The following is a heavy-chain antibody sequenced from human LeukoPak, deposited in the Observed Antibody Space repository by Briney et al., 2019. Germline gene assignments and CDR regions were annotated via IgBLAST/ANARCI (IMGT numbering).Heavy chain of an antibody. CDR1: GGSFSGYY. D-gene: IGHD5-18*01. V-gene: IGHV4-34*01. Sequence: SETLSLTCAVYGGSFSGYYWSWIRQPPGKGLEWIGEVNHSGSTNYNPSLKSRVTMSVDTSKNQFSLKLSSVTAADTAVYYCARNMDTAMDQTHDASDIWGQGTMVTVSS. CDR2: VNHSGST. CDR3: ARNMDTAMDQTHDASDI. J-gene: IGHJ3*02.